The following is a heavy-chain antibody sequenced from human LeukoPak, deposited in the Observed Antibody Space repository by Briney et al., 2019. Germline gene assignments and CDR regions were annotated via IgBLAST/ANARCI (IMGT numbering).Heavy chain of an antibody. CDR1: GYNFISYT. CDR3: ARGSEYSYGPDY. CDR2: INPNSGGT. D-gene: IGHD5-18*01. J-gene: IGHJ4*02. Sequence: GASVKVSCKASGYNFISYTIHWVRQAPGQGLEWMGRINPNSGGTNYAQKFQGRVTMTRDTSISTAYMELSRLRSDDTAVYYCARGSEYSYGPDYWGQGTLVTVSS. V-gene: IGHV1-2*06.